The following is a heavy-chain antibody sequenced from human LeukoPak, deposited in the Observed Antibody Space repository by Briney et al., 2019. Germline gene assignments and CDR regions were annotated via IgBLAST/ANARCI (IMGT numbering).Heavy chain of an antibody. D-gene: IGHD6-13*01. Sequence: ASVKVSCKASGYTFIAYCIHWVRQAPGQGLEWMGWINPNSGGTNYAQKFQGRVTMISDTSISTAYMDLSRLTSDDAALYYCARTSAGAAAGEFDYWGQGTLVTVSS. CDR2: INPNSGGT. J-gene: IGHJ4*02. CDR1: GYTFIAYC. CDR3: ARTSAGAAAGEFDY. V-gene: IGHV1-2*02.